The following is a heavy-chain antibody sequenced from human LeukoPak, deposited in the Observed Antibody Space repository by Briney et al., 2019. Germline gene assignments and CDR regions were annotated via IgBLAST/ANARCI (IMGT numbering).Heavy chain of an antibody. Sequence: ASVKVSCKASGYTFTSYGIGWVRQAPGQGLEWMGWISAYNGNTNYAQKLQGRVTMTTDTSTSTAYMELRSLRSDDTAVYYCARDLSSGWYMGWFDPWGQGTLVTVSS. V-gene: IGHV1-18*01. CDR3: ARDLSSGWYMGWFDP. J-gene: IGHJ5*02. D-gene: IGHD6-19*01. CDR2: ISAYNGNT. CDR1: GYTFTSYG.